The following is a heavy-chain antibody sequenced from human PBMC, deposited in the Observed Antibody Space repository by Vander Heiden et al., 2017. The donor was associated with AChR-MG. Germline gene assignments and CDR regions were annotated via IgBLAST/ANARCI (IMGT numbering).Heavy chain of an antibody. CDR3: ARNRGSSSGYYFDY. V-gene: IGHV2-26*01. CDR1: GFSLSNARMG. CDR2: IFSKDEK. D-gene: IGHD6-13*01. J-gene: IGHJ4*02. Sequence: QVTLKESGPVLVKPTETLTLTCTVSGFSLSNARMGVSWLRQPPGKALEWLAHIFSKDEKSYSTSLKSRLTISKDTSKSQVVLTMTNMDPVDTATYYCARNRGSSSGYYFDYWGQGTLVTVSS.